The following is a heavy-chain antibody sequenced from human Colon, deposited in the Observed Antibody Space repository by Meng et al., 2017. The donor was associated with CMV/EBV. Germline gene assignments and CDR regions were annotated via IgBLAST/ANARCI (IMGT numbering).Heavy chain of an antibody. V-gene: IGHV3-21*01. D-gene: IGHD2-8*01. CDR2: ISATSADI. CDR1: GFILSSYM. Sequence: LRLYCEASGFILSSYMMNWVRQAPGKGLEWVSSISATSADIYYADSVRGRFTITRDNAKNSLYLEMNSLTAEDTAVYYCTRDYYTNRWGQGTLVTVSS. J-gene: IGHJ4*02. CDR3: TRDYYTNR.